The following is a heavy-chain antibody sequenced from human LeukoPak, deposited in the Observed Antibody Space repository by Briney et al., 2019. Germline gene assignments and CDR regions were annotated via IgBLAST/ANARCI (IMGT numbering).Heavy chain of an antibody. Sequence: GGSLRLSCAASGFTFSSYGMHWVRQAPGKGLEWVAFIRYDGSNKYYADSVKGRFTISRDNSKNTLYLQMNSLRAEDTAVYHCAKDISPGYYDFWSGYYHNWFDPWGQGTLVTVSS. CDR2: IRYDGSNK. D-gene: IGHD3-3*01. V-gene: IGHV3-30*02. CDR1: GFTFSSYG. CDR3: AKDISPGYYDFWSGYYHNWFDP. J-gene: IGHJ5*02.